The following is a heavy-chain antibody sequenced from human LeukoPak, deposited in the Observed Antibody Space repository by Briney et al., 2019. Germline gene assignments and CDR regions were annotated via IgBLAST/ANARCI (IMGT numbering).Heavy chain of an antibody. CDR3: AWSSYDILTGYSYMDV. CDR2: IYHSGST. J-gene: IGHJ6*03. D-gene: IGHD3-9*01. V-gene: IGHV4-38-2*02. Sequence: SETLSLTCTVSGYSISSGYYWGWTRQSPGKGLEWIGSIYHSGSTYYNPSLKSRVTISVDTSKNQFSLKLSPVTAADTAVYYCAWSSYDILTGYSYMDVWGKGTTVTVSS. CDR1: GYSISSGYY.